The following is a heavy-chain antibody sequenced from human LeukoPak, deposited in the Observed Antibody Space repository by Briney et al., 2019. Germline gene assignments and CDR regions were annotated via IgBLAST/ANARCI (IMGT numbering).Heavy chain of an antibody. Sequence: TGGSLRLSCAASGFTFSDYAMHWVRQAPGKGLEWLTFIRYDGSNKYYADSLKGRFTISRDNSKNTLYLQMNSLRAEDTAVYYCAKEAFLYSRYFPLNFWGQGTLVTVSS. D-gene: IGHD3-22*01. CDR2: IRYDGSNK. V-gene: IGHV3-30*02. CDR1: GFTFSDYA. J-gene: IGHJ4*02. CDR3: AKEAFLYSRYFPLNF.